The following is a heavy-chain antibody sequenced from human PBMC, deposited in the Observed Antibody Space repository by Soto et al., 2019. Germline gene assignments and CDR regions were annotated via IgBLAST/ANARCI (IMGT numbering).Heavy chain of an antibody. Sequence: QVQLQESGPGLVKPSETLSLTCTVSGGSVSSGSYYWSWIRQPPGKGLEWIGYIYHSGSTNYNPSLTSSVTISVDTSMNQFSPKLSSAPAADTAVYYGARGIEGWYQGRYYYGMDVWGQGTTVTVSS. CDR2: IYHSGST. V-gene: IGHV4-61*01. J-gene: IGHJ6*02. CDR1: GGSVSSGSYY. D-gene: IGHD6-19*01. CDR3: ARGIEGWYQGRYYYGMDV.